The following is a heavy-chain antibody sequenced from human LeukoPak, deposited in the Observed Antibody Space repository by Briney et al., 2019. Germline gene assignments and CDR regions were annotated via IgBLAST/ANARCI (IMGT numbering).Heavy chain of an antibody. CDR3: ATLTSHVEWLDY. V-gene: IGHV1-24*01. D-gene: IGHD3-3*01. Sequence: GASVTVSCKVSGYTLTELSMHWVRQAPGKGLEWMGGFDPEDGETIYAQKFQGRVTMTGDTSTDTAYMELSSLRSEDTAVYYCATLTSHVEWLDYWGQGTLVTVSS. J-gene: IGHJ4*02. CDR2: FDPEDGET. CDR1: GYTLTELS.